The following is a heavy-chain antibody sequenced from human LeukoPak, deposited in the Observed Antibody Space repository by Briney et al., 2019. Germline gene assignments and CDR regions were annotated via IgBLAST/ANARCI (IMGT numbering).Heavy chain of an antibody. J-gene: IGHJ6*03. CDR1: GGSISSYY. D-gene: IGHD3-10*01. CDR3: ARGQRSDAGWGLYYYYYYIDV. CDR2: IYYSGST. Sequence: SETLSLTCNVSGGSISSYYWSWIRQPPGKGLEWIGYIYYSGSTNYNPSLKSRVTISVDTSKNQFSLKLSSATAADTAVYYCARGQRSDAGWGLYYYYYYIDVWGKGTTVTVSS. V-gene: IGHV4-59*01.